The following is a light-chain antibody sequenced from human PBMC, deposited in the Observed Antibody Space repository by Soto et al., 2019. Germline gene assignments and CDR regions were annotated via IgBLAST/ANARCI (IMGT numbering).Light chain of an antibody. CDR1: QSINNY. Sequence: EIVLTQSPATLSLSPGERATLSCRASQSINNYLSWFKQKPGQAPRLLIYDASNRATGIPGRFSGSGSGTDFTLTISSLEPEDFAVYYCQQRSNWITFGQGTRLEI. J-gene: IGKJ5*01. V-gene: IGKV3-11*01. CDR3: QQRSNWIT. CDR2: DAS.